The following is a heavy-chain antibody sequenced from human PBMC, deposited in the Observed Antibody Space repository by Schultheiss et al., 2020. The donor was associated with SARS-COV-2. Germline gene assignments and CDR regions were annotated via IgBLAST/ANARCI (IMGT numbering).Heavy chain of an antibody. CDR1: GGSFSGYY. CDR2: INHSGST. V-gene: IGHV4-34*01. Sequence: SETLSLTCAVYGGSFSGYYWSWIRQPPGKGLEWIGEINHSGSTNYNPSLKSRVTISVDTSKNQFSLKLSSVTAADTAVYYCATSGGAGYYYYGMDVWGQGTTVTVSS. CDR3: ATSGGAGYYYYGMDV. J-gene: IGHJ6*02. D-gene: IGHD3-10*01.